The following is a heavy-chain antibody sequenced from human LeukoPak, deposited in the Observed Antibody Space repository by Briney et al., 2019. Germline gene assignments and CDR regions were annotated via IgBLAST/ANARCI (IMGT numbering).Heavy chain of an antibody. Sequence: ASVKVSCKASGYTFTGYYIHWVRQAPGQGLEWMGWINPNSGATNYAQKFLGRDTMTRDTSISTAYVELSRLRSDDTAVYFCARDRGCSATTCYTGGDWFDPWGQGTLVTVSS. J-gene: IGHJ5*02. CDR2: INPNSGAT. V-gene: IGHV1-2*02. CDR3: ARDRGCSATTCYTGGDWFDP. CDR1: GYTFTGYY. D-gene: IGHD2-2*02.